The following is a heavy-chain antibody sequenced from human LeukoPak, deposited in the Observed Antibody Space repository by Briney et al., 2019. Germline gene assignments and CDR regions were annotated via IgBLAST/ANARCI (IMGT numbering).Heavy chain of an antibody. V-gene: IGHV3-48*04. CDR1: GFTFSSYG. J-gene: IGHJ4*02. Sequence: GGSLRLSCAASGFTFSSYGMSWVRQAPGKGLQWLAYSSTSGSITYYADSVKGRFTISRDNAKNSVYLQMNSLRAEDTAVYYCARDFSDVRGNIFDSWGQGTLVTVSS. CDR2: SSTSGSIT. CDR3: ARDFSDVRGNIFDS. D-gene: IGHD3-10*02.